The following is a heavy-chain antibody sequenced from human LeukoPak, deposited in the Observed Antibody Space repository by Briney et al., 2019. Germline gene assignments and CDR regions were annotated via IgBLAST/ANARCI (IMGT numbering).Heavy chain of an antibody. V-gene: IGHV3-30*18. CDR1: GFTFSSYG. CDR2: ISYDGSNK. CDR3: AKDLVTAIRNYYYGMDV. J-gene: IGHJ6*02. D-gene: IGHD2-21*02. Sequence: GGSLRLSCAASGFTFSSYGMHWVRQAPGKGLEWVAVISYDGSNKYYADSVKGRFTISRDNSKNTPYLQMNSLRAEDTAVYYCAKDLVTAIRNYYYGMDVWGQGTTVTVSS.